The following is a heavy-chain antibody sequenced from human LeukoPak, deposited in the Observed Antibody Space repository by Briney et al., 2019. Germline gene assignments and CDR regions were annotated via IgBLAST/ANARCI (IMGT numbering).Heavy chain of an antibody. CDR2: IKADGSGK. Sequence: GGSLRLSCAASGFTFNTYGMTWVRQAPGMGLERVANIKADGSGKYYVDSVRGRLSISRDNAKNSLYLELNNLRAEDTGVYFCARDRGWQQFDYWGQGTLVTVSS. V-gene: IGHV3-7*01. J-gene: IGHJ4*01. CDR1: GFTFNTYG. CDR3: ARDRGWQQFDY. D-gene: IGHD5-24*01.